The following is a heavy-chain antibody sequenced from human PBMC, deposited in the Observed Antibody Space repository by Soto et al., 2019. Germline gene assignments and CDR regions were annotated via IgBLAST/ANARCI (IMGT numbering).Heavy chain of an antibody. D-gene: IGHD2-8*01. V-gene: IGHV3-23*01. CDR2: ISGSGGST. J-gene: IGHJ4*02. CDR3: AKVGGPPSIVLMVYAAFDY. CDR1: GFTFSSYA. Sequence: EVQLLESGGGLVQPGGSLRLSCAASGFTFSSYAMSWVRQAPGKGLEWVSAISGSGGSTYYADSVKGRFTISRDSSKNTLYLQMNSLRAEDTAVYYCAKVGGPPSIVLMVYAAFDYWGQGTLVTVSS.